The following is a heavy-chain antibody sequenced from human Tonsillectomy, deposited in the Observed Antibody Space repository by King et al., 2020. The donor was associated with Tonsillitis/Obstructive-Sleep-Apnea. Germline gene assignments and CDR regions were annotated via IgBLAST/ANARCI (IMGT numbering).Heavy chain of an antibody. CDR2: IYYTGST. CDR1: GGSISSYY. CDR3: ARHLLKTTSVGIDY. Sequence: QLQESGPGLVKPSETLSLTCTVSGGSISSYYWSWIRQPPGKGLEWIGYIYYTGSTNYNPSLKSRVTISLDMSQNQFSLKLNSVTDADTAVYYCARHLLKTTSVGIDYWGQGTLVTVSS. V-gene: IGHV4-59*08. J-gene: IGHJ4*02. D-gene: IGHD4-11*01.